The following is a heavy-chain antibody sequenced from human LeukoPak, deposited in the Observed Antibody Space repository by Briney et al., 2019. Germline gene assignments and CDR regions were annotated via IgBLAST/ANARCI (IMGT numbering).Heavy chain of an antibody. CDR1: GFTFSDYS. CDR3: ARDHNYAFDN. CDR2: IGISSGNT. D-gene: IGHD1-1*01. J-gene: IGHJ4*02. V-gene: IGHV3-48*04. Sequence: GGSLRLSCAASGFTFSDYSMNWVRQAPGKGLEWISYIGISSGNTKYADSVKGRFTTSGDNAKNSLYLQMNSLRVEDTAVYYCARDHNYAFDNWGQGTLVTVSS.